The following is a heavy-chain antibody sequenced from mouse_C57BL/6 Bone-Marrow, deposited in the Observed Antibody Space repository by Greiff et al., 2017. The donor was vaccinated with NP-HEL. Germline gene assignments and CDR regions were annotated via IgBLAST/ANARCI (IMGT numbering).Heavy chain of an antibody. CDR1: GFTFSDYY. CDR2: ISNGGGST. CDR3: ARQNYYSNWFAY. V-gene: IGHV5-12*01. Sequence: EVQRVESGGGLVQPGGSLKLSCAASGFTFSDYYMYWVRQTPEKRLEWVAYISNGGGSTYYPDTVKGRFTISRDNAKNTLYLQMSRLKSEDTAMYYCARQNYYSNWFAYWGQGTLVTVSA. D-gene: IGHD2-5*01. J-gene: IGHJ3*01.